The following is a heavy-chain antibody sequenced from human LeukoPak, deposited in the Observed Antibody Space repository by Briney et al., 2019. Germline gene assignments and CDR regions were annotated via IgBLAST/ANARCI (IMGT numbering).Heavy chain of an antibody. CDR1: GYSFNSYW. Sequence: GGSLKISWQGSGYSFNSYWIGRVRPVPGKGLEWIGIIYRVGYDTSYSPTFQGQVTISADTSISTAYMQRSSLKASDTAVYYCARFYCAWGSLYDFGYWGPGTMVTVSS. D-gene: IGHD3-10*01. CDR3: ARFYCAWGSLYDFGY. J-gene: IGHJ4*02. V-gene: IGHV5-51*01. CDR2: IYRVGYDT.